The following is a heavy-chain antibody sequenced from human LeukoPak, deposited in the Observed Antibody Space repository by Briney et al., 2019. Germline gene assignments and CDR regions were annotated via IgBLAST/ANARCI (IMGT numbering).Heavy chain of an antibody. J-gene: IGHJ6*03. D-gene: IGHD2-2*02. V-gene: IGHV4-34*01. CDR1: GGSFSDYY. CDR3: ARAVAVVVPAAISPLYYYMDV. Sequence: SETLSLTCAVYGGSFSDYYWSWIRQPPGKGLEWIGEINHSGSTNYNPSLKSRVTISVDTSKNQFSLKLSSVTAADTAVYYCARAVAVVVPAAISPLYYYMDVWGKGTTVTVSS. CDR2: INHSGST.